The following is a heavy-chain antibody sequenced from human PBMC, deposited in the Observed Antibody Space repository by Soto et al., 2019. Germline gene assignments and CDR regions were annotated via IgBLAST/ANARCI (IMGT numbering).Heavy chain of an antibody. V-gene: IGHV4-4*02. D-gene: IGHD1-7*01. CDR3: VIKENWNYRFDY. Sequence: SETLSLTCAVSGDSIISSHWWTWVRQPPGKGLEWIGEIHHKGSTHYNPSLESRLTISINRSKKQFSLTLNSVTAADTAVYYCVIKENWNYRFDYWGRGALVTVSS. CDR2: IHHKGST. J-gene: IGHJ4*02. CDR1: GDSIISSHW.